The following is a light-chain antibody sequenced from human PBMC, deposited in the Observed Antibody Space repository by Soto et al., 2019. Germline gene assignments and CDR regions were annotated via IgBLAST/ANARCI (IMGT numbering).Light chain of an antibody. CDR1: QSVRNGA. CDR3: HQYGDSAHT. CDR2: GAS. Sequence: EIVLTQSPGTLSLSPGEGATVSCRASQSVRNGALAWYQQKPGQAPRLLIFGASSRATDIPDRFSASGYGTHFTLTISRLEPEDFAVYYCHQYGDSAHTFGQGTKLDIK. V-gene: IGKV3-20*01. J-gene: IGKJ2*01.